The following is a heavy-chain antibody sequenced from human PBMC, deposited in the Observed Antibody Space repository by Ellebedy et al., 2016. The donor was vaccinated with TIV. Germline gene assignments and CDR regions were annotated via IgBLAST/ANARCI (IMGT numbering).Heavy chain of an antibody. CDR3: ATDGSYGDYLSPTHAFAT. J-gene: IGHJ3*02. V-gene: IGHV3-30-3*01. CDR1: GFILSHSA. Sequence: GESLKISCAASGFILSHSAMHWVRQGPGKGLEWVAVISYDGSNDYYADSVKGRFTISRDNAKRTLDLQMNSLRAEDTAIYYCATDGSYGDYLSPTHAFATWGQGTMLTVSS. CDR2: ISYDGSND. D-gene: IGHD3-16*01.